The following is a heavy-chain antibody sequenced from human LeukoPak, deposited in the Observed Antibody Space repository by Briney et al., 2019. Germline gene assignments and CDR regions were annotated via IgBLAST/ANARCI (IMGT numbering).Heavy chain of an antibody. D-gene: IGHD3-22*01. CDR3: EKGPQLGSGYHPDY. Sequence: GGSLRLSCVASGFTFTSDAMTWVRQAPGEGLEWVSTITGSDDRTYYADSVKSRFTISRDYSKSTLHLKMNSLSAEDTAIYYCEKGPQLGSGYHPDYWGQGTLVTVSS. V-gene: IGHV3-23*01. CDR2: ITGSDDRT. J-gene: IGHJ4*02. CDR1: GFTFTSDA.